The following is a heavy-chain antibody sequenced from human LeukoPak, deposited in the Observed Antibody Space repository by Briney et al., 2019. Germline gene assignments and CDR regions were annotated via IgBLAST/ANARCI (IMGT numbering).Heavy chain of an antibody. D-gene: IGHD3-16*01. V-gene: IGHV1-3*04. CDR1: GYTFTSYA. CDR2: TTTGDGNT. Sequence: ASVKVSCKASGYTFTSYAMHWVRQAPGQGLEWLGWTTTGDGNTKYSQNFQGRVTITRDTSASTAYMELSSLRSGDTAVYYCVRQGGDPWGQGTLVTVSS. CDR3: VRQGGDP. J-gene: IGHJ5*02.